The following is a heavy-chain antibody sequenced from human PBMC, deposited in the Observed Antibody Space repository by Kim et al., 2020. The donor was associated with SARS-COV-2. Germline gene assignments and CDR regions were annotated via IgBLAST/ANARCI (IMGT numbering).Heavy chain of an antibody. Sequence: GGSLRLSCAASGFTFSSYSMHWVRQAPGKGLEWVSNISSTSTNIYYAGSVKGRFTISRDNAKNSLYLQMNSLRDEDTAVYYCVRRGDGLDVWGQGTTVIVSS. J-gene: IGHJ6*02. V-gene: IGHV3-48*02. CDR2: ISSTSTNI. CDR1: GFTFSSYS. D-gene: IGHD3-16*01. CDR3: VRRGDGLDV.